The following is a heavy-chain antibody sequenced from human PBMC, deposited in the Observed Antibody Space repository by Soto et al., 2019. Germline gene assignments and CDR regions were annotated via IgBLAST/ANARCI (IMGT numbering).Heavy chain of an antibody. V-gene: IGHV3-72*01. J-gene: IGHJ6*01. CDR2: SRNRVNSHTT. D-gene: IGHD1-26*01. CDR1: GFTFSDHY. Sequence: EVQLVESGGGLVQPGGSLRLSCAASGFTFSDHYMDWVRQAPGKGLEWVARSRNRVNSHTTEYAASVKGRFTISRDESTSSRYLQMNSLKIEDTAVYYCTRGLLGGAPSYTFHGMDVWGQGTTVTVSS. CDR3: TRGLLGGAPSYTFHGMDV.